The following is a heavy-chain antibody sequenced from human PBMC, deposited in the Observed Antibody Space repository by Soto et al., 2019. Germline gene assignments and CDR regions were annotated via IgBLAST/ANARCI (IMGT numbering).Heavy chain of an antibody. Sequence: QVQLVQSGAEVKKPGSAVKVSCKASGGTFSSYAISWVRQVPGQGLEWIGGIIPIFGTANYGQKFQGRVTITADESPCTAYMELSSLRPEDTAVYYWARDREPQHVGAAKYCHYGMDVWGQGTTVTVSS. CDR3: ARDREPQHVGAAKYCHYGMDV. D-gene: IGHD1-26*01. J-gene: IGHJ6*02. CDR1: GGTFSSYA. CDR2: IIPIFGTA. V-gene: IGHV1-69*01.